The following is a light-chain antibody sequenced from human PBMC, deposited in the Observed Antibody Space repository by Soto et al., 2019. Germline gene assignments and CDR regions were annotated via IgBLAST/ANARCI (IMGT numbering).Light chain of an antibody. CDR3: QQRSNWPLLT. V-gene: IGKV3-11*01. CDR2: DAS. Sequence: EIVLTQSPATLSLSPGERATLSCRASQSVSSYLGWYQQKPGQAPRLLIYDASNRATGIPARFSGSGSGTDVTLTISSLESEDFAVYYCQQRSNWPLLTFGGGTRVEIK. J-gene: IGKJ4*01. CDR1: QSVSSY.